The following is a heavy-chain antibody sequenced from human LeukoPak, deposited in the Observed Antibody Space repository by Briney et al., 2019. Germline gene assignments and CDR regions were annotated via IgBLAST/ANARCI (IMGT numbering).Heavy chain of an antibody. CDR1: GYTFTSYG. CDR3: AAISDFWSGYHIY. J-gene: IGHJ4*02. V-gene: IGHV1-18*01. D-gene: IGHD3-3*01. Sequence: GGSLRLSCAASGYTFTSYGISWVRQAPGQGLEWMGWISAYNGNTNYAQKIQGRVTMTTDTSTSTAYMELRSLRSDDTAVYYCAAISDFWSGYHIYWGQGTLVTVSS. CDR2: ISAYNGNT.